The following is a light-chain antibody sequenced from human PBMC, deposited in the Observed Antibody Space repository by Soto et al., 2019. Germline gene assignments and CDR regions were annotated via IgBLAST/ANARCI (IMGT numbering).Light chain of an antibody. Sequence: ENVLTQFPGTLSLSPGDRATLSCRACQSLSSDSLAWYQQKPGQAPRLLIYGASSRANGIPDRFSGSGSGTDFTLTISDVQPEDFALYYCHQRQSWPRTFGQGTKVDI. V-gene: IGKV3-20*01. CDR3: HQRQSWPRT. CDR1: QSLSSDS. CDR2: GAS. J-gene: IGKJ1*01.